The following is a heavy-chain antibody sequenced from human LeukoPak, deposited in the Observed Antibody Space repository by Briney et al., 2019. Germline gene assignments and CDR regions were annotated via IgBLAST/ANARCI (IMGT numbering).Heavy chain of an antibody. D-gene: IGHD2-15*01. CDR1: GGSISSYY. V-gene: IGHV4-59*01. CDR3: ARDPGWTVDY. J-gene: IGHJ4*02. Sequence: PSETLSLTCTVSGGSISSYYWSWIRQPPGKGLEWIGYIYYSGNTNYNPSLKSRVTISVDTSKNQFSLKLSSVTAADTAVYYCARDPGWTVDYWGQGTLVTVSS. CDR2: IYYSGNT.